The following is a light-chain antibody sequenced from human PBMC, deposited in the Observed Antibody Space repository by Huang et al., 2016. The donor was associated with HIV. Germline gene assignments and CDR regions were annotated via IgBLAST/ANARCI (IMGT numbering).Light chain of an antibody. CDR3: QQSHTSPYT. CDR2: NAS. CDR1: QSSSNW. Sequence: DIQMTQSPSTLPASVGDRVTIPCRASQSSSNWLAWYQQKPGKAPDPLIYNASSLQIGVPSRFSGSGSGTEFPLTIRGLQPDEFATYYCQQSHTSPYTFGQGTKLEVK. V-gene: IGKV1-5*03. J-gene: IGKJ2*01.